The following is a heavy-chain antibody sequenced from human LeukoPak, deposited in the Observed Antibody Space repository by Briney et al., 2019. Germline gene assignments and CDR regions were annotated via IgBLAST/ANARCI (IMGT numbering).Heavy chain of an antibody. J-gene: IGHJ4*02. CDR1: GYTFTSYG. CDR2: ISAYNGNT. D-gene: IGHD6-13*01. CDR3: ARDQDSSSWYCVARVLPLGY. Sequence: GASVKVSCKASGYTFTSYGISWVRQAPGQGLEWMGWISAYNGNTNYAQKLQGRVTMTTDTSTSTAYMELRSLRSDDTAVYYCARDQDSSSWYCVARVLPLGYWGQGTLVTVSS. V-gene: IGHV1-18*04.